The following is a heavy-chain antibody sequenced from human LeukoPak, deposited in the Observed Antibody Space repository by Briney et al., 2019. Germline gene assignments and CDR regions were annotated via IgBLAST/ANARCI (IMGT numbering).Heavy chain of an antibody. D-gene: IGHD3-10*01. V-gene: IGHV3-33*01. CDR3: ARDSNSAGDY. CDR2: IWYDGSNK. J-gene: IGHJ4*02. Sequence: GGSLRLSCAASGFTFSSYGMHWVRQAPGKGLELVAVIWYDGSNKYYADSVKGRFTISRDNSRNTVDLQMNSLRVEDTAVYYCARDSNSAGDYWGQGTLVTVSS. CDR1: GFTFSSYG.